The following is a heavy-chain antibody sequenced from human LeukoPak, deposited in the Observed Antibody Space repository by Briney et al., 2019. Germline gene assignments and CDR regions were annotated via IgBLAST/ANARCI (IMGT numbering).Heavy chain of an antibody. CDR3: ATGVTMVRGVINDY. CDR1: GYTLTELS. D-gene: IGHD3-10*01. V-gene: IGHV1-24*01. CDR2: FDPEDGET. Sequence: ASVKVSCKVSGYTLTELSMHWVRQAPGKGLEWMGGFDPEDGETIYAQKFQGRVTMTEDTSTDTAYMGLSSLRSEDTAVYYCATGVTMVRGVINDYWGQGTLVTVSS. J-gene: IGHJ4*02.